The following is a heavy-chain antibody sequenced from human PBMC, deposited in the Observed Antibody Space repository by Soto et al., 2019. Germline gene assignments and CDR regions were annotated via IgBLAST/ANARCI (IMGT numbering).Heavy chain of an antibody. CDR1: GFTFSSYA. V-gene: IGHV3-23*01. J-gene: IGHJ4*02. CDR3: AKGLYYDSSGYQCPLDY. D-gene: IGHD3-22*01. CDR2: ISGSGGST. Sequence: GGSLRLSCAASGFTFSSYAMSWVRQAPGKGLEWVSAISGSGGSTYYADSVKGRFTISRDNSKNTLYLQMNSLRAEDTAVYYCAKGLYYDSSGYQCPLDYWAQGTLVTVSS.